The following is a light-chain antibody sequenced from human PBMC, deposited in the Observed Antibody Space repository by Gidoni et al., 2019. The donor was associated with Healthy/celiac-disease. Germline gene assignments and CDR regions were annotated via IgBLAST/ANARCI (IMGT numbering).Light chain of an antibody. CDR2: KAS. CDR3: QQYNSYSWT. CDR1: QSISSC. Sequence: DLELTQSPSTLSSSVEDRATISCRASQSISSCLAWYQQKPGKAPKLLIYKASSSESGVPSRFSGSGSGTEFTLTISSLQPDDVATYYCQQYNSYSWTFGQGTKVEIK. J-gene: IGKJ1*01. V-gene: IGKV1-5*03.